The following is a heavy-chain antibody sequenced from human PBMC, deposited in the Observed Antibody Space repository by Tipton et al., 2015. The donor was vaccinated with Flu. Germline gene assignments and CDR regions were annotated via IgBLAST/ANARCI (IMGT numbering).Heavy chain of an antibody. CDR1: SGSIRSTNYF. CDR3: ARDYNDFWSGYLD. CDR2: IYPSGTT. Sequence: GLVKPSETLSLTCTVSSGSIRSTNYFCAWIRQPPGKRLELIGSIYPSGTTYYNPSLKSRVTISVDTSKNQFSLKLSSVTAADTAVYYCARDYNDFWSGYLDWGQGTLVTVSS. D-gene: IGHD3-3*01. V-gene: IGHV4-39*07. J-gene: IGHJ4*02.